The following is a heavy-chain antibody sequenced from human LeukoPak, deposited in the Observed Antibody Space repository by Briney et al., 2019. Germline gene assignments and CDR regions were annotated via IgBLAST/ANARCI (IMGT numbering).Heavy chain of an antibody. CDR3: GMDMAGGVRGDYYGMDV. Sequence: PSETLSLTCTGYGGSITSYYWSWLRQPPGKGLEWIGYIYHSGSTNYNPSLKSRVAISVDTSKNQFSLKLSSVTAADTAVYYCGMDMAGGVRGDYYGMDVWGQGTTVTVSS. D-gene: IGHD3-10*01. V-gene: IGHV4-59*01. J-gene: IGHJ6*02. CDR1: GGSITSYY. CDR2: IYHSGST.